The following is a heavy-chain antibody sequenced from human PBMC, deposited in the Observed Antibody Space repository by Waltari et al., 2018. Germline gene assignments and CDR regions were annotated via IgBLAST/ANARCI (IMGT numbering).Heavy chain of an antibody. Sequence: VQLVESGGGVVQPGRSLRLSCVASGFSFSSYVIQWFRQAPGKGLEWVANIKQDGSEKNYVDSVEGRFSNSRDNAQKSLYLQMNSLRAEDTAIYYCVTGLTTVTAKDYFDHWGQGALVTVSS. D-gene: IGHD4-17*01. CDR3: VTGLTTVTAKDYFDH. CDR2: IKQDGSEK. J-gene: IGHJ4*02. V-gene: IGHV3-7*01. CDR1: GFSFSSYV.